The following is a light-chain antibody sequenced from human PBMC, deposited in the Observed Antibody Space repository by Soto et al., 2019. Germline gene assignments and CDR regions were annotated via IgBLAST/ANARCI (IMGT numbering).Light chain of an antibody. CDR2: GAS. Sequence: EVVMTQSPATLSLSPGERATLSCRASQSVSSDLAWYQQKPGQAPRLLIYGASTRATDIPARFSGGGSGTEFTLPISSLQSEDFAIYYCQQYNDWPPITFGPGTRVDFK. V-gene: IGKV3-15*01. CDR3: QQYNDWPPIT. J-gene: IGKJ3*01. CDR1: QSVSSD.